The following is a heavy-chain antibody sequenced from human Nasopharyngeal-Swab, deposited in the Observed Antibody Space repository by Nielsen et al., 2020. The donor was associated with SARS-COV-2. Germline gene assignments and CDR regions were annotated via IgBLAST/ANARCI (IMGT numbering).Heavy chain of an antibody. J-gene: IGHJ5*02. Sequence: GSLRLSCAVYGGSFSGYYWSWIRQPPGKGLEWIGEINHSGSTNYNPSLKSRVTISVDTSKNQFSLKLSSVTAADTAVYYCARGRYSSGWYILYNWFDPWGQGTLVTVSS. CDR1: GGSFSGYY. D-gene: IGHD6-19*01. CDR3: ARGRYSSGWYILYNWFDP. V-gene: IGHV4-34*01. CDR2: INHSGST.